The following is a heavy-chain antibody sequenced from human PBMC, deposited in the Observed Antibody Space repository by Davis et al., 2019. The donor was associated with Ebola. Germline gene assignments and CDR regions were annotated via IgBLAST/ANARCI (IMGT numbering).Heavy chain of an antibody. Sequence: GGSLRLSCAASGFTFSSYGMHWVRQAPGKGLEWVAVIWYDGSNNYYADSVKGRFTISRDNSKNTLYLQMNSLRAEDTAVYYCAREDSSPHRNYYYYYGMDVWGQGTTVTVSS. CDR2: IWYDGSNN. CDR3: AREDSSPHRNYYYYYGMDV. V-gene: IGHV3-33*01. J-gene: IGHJ6*02. D-gene: IGHD6-13*01. CDR1: GFTFSSYG.